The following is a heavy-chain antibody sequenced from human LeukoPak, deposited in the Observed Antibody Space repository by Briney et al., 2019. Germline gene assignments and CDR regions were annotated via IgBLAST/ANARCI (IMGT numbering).Heavy chain of an antibody. Sequence: GGSLRLSCAASGFIFNSFAMSWVRQAPGKGLEWVSTFSGSGSRTSYADSVKGRFIISRDNSKNTLYLQMKSLRAEDTAVYYCAKDPRIQLWLLHYFDYWGQGTLVTVSS. CDR1: GFIFNSFA. V-gene: IGHV3-23*01. D-gene: IGHD5-18*01. CDR2: FSGSGSRT. J-gene: IGHJ4*02. CDR3: AKDPRIQLWLLHYFDY.